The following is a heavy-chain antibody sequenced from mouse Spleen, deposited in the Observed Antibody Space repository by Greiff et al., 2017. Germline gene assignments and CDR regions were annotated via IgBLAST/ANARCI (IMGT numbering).Heavy chain of an antibody. CDR3: AREGYYDGSYWFAY. J-gene: IGHJ3*01. CDR2: ISYDGSN. CDR1: GYSITSGYY. Sequence: EVQRVESGPGLVKPSQSLSLTCSVTGYSITSGYYWNWIRQFPGNKLEWMGYISYDGSNNYNPSLKNRISITRDTSKNQFFLKLNSVTTEDTATYYCAREGYYDGSYWFAYWGQGTLVTVSA. V-gene: IGHV3-6*01. D-gene: IGHD1-1*01.